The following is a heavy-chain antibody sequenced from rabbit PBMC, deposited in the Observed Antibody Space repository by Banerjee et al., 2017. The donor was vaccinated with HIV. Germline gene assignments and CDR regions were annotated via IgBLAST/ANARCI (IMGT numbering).Heavy chain of an antibody. D-gene: IGHD8-1*01. CDR2: IRGGSSGYT. Sequence: QEQLEESGGGLVKPEGSLTLTCKASGFDLSDSYWICWVRQAPGKGLEWIACIRGGSSGYTHYASWAKGRFTISKTSSTTVTLQMTSLTAADTARYFCARTDDGSVYYNLWGPGTLVTVS. CDR1: GFDLSDSYW. CDR3: ARTDDGSVYYNL. V-gene: IGHV1S45*01. J-gene: IGHJ4*01.